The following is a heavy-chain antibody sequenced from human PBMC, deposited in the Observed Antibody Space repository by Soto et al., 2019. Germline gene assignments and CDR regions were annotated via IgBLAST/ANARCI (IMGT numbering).Heavy chain of an antibody. CDR3: ARDRGNYDFWSGYAY. Sequence: ASVKVSCKASGYTFTSYGISWVLQAPVQGLEWMGWISAYNGNTNYAQKLQGRVTMTTDTSTSTAYMELRSLRSDDTAVYYCARDRGNYDFWSGYAYWGQGTLVTVSS. CDR2: ISAYNGNT. CDR1: GYTFTSYG. V-gene: IGHV1-18*04. J-gene: IGHJ4*02. D-gene: IGHD3-3*01.